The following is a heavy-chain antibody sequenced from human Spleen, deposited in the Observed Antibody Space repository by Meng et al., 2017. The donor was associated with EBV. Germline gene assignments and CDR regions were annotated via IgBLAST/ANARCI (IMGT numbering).Heavy chain of an antibody. CDR1: GGTFSRYA. J-gene: IGHJ4*02. Sequence: HVQLGEAWGEVKTAGSSGKGSCEACGGTFSRYAISWVRQAPGQGLEWMGGIIPIFGTANYAQKFQGRVTITADESTTTAYMELSSLRSEDTAVYYCARGVDSGSRHFDYWGQGTLVTVSS. V-gene: IGHV1-69*01. CDR3: ARGVDSGSRHFDY. CDR2: IIPIFGTA. D-gene: IGHD1-26*01.